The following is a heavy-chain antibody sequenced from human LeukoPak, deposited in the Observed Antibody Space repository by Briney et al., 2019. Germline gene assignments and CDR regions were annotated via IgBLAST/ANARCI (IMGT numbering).Heavy chain of an antibody. D-gene: IGHD3-16*01. CDR2: ISYDGSNK. Sequence: GGSLRLSCAASGFTFSSYAMHWVRQAPGKGLEWVAVISYDGSNKYYADSVKGRFTISRDNSKNTLYLQMNSLRAEDTAVYYCARGGVMAGWDYWGQGTLVTVSS. CDR1: GFTFSSYA. J-gene: IGHJ4*02. V-gene: IGHV3-30-3*01. CDR3: ARGGVMAGWDY.